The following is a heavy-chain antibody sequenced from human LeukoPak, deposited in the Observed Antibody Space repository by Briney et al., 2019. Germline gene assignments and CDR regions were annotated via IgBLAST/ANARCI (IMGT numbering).Heavy chain of an antibody. Sequence: SVKVSCKPSIGTFSIYAISWVRQAPGQGLEWMGRIVPIYGRTDYAQKFEGRVTITADKSTNTAYMELRSLRSDDTAVYYCARDHEEWLVLAFDVWGHGTMVTVSS. J-gene: IGHJ3*01. CDR3: ARDHEEWLVLAFDV. CDR2: IVPIYGRT. V-gene: IGHV1-69*04. CDR1: IGTFSIYA. D-gene: IGHD6-19*01.